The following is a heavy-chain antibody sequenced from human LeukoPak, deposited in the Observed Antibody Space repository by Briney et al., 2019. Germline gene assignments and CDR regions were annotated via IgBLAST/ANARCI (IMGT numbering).Heavy chain of an antibody. Sequence: GASVKVSCKVSGYTLTELSMHWVRQAPGKGLEWMGGFDPEDGETTYAQKFQGRVTMTEDTSTDTAYMELSRLRSDDTAVYYCARTSGSVAGTPTDYWGQGTLVTVSS. CDR1: GYTLTELS. V-gene: IGHV1-24*01. J-gene: IGHJ4*02. CDR2: FDPEDGET. CDR3: ARTSGSVAGTPTDY. D-gene: IGHD6-19*01.